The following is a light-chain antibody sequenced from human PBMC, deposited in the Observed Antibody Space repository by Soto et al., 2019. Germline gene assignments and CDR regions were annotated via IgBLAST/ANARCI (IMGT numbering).Light chain of an antibody. Sequence: EIVLTQSPATLSLSPGERATLSCRASQSVSSYLAWYQQNPGRAPRLLINDASNRATGIPARFSGCGSGTDFTLTICSIEPEDFAVYYCQQRSYWPVTFGQGTRLEIK. V-gene: IGKV3-11*01. CDR1: QSVSSY. CDR2: DAS. J-gene: IGKJ5*01. CDR3: QQRSYWPVT.